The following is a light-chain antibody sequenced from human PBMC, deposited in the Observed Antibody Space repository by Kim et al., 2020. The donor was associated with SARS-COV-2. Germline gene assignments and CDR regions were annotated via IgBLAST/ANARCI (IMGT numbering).Light chain of an antibody. Sequence: SATINCKSSQTVLYNSNNKNFLAWYQQKPGLAPKLLIYWASIRESGVSDRVSGSGSETDFTLTISSLQAEDVAVYYCQQYYSTPPSFGQGTKLEI. V-gene: IGKV4-1*01. J-gene: IGKJ2*03. CDR3: QQYYSTPPS. CDR2: WAS. CDR1: QTVLYNSNNKNF.